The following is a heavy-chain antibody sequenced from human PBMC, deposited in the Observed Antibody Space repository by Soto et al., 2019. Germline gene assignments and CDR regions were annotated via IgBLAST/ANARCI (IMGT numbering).Heavy chain of an antibody. V-gene: IGHV1-58*01. J-gene: IGHJ6*02. CDR3: AASRPSGTWDSGSYFDYHNGMDL. CDR1: GFTFSTSA. Sequence: GASVKVSCKASGFTFSTSAVQWVRQARGQRLEWIGSIVVGSGNTNYAQKFQGRVTITGDMSTTTAYMDLSSLRSEDTAVSYCAASRPSGTWDSGSYFDYHNGMDLWGQGTTVTVSS. CDR2: IVVGSGNT. D-gene: IGHD1-26*01.